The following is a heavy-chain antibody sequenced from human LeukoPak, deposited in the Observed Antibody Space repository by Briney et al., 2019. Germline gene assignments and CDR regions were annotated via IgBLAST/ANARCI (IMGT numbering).Heavy chain of an antibody. D-gene: IGHD3-22*01. CDR2: ITSDGSST. Sequence: GGSLRLSCVGSGFSFSSDWMHWVRQAPGKGLVWVSRITSDGSSTTYADSVKGRFTISRDNAKNSLYLQMNSLRAEDTALYYCARDLPQIEYWGQGTLVTVSS. CDR1: GFSFSSDW. V-gene: IGHV3-74*03. J-gene: IGHJ4*02. CDR3: ARDLPQIEY.